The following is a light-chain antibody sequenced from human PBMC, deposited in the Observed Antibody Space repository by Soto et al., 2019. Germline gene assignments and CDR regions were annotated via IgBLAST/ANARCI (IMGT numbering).Light chain of an antibody. CDR2: EVS. Sequence: QSVLTQPASVSGSPGQSITISCTGTSSDVGNYNYVSWYQQHPGKAPKLMIYEVSNRPPGVSNRFSGSKSGNTASLTISGLQAEDEADYYCNSYTSSSTLYVVFGGGTKLTVL. V-gene: IGLV2-14*01. J-gene: IGLJ2*01. CDR1: SSDVGNYNY. CDR3: NSYTSSSTLYVV.